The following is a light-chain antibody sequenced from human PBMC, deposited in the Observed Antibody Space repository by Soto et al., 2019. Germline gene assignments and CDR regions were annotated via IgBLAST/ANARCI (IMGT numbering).Light chain of an antibody. CDR3: CSYAGSCTMV. Sequence: QSALTQPRSVSGSPGQSVTISCTGTSSDVGGYNYVSWYQQHPGKAPKLMIYDVSKRPSGVPDRFSGSKSGNTASLTISGLQAEDEADYYCCSYAGSCTMVFGTGTKLTVL. V-gene: IGLV2-11*01. CDR2: DVS. CDR1: SSDVGGYNY. J-gene: IGLJ1*01.